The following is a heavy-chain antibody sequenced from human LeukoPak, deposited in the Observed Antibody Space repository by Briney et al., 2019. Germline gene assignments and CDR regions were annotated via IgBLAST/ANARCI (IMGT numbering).Heavy chain of an antibody. V-gene: IGHV3-15*01. J-gene: IGHJ4*02. CDR3: TTRPAVAGPQFDY. CDR1: GFTFSNAW. CDR2: IKSKTDGGTT. D-gene: IGHD6-19*01. Sequence: PGGSLRLSCAASGFTFSNAWMSWVRQAPGKGLEWVGRIKSKTDGGTTDYAAPVKGRFTISRDDSKNTLYLQMNSLKTEDTAVYYCTTRPAVAGPQFDYWGQGTLVTVSS.